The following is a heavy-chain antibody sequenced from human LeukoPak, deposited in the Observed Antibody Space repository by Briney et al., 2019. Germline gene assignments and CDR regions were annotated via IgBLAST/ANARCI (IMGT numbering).Heavy chain of an antibody. V-gene: IGHV3-30*03. D-gene: IGHD1-26*01. CDR3: ATTTPDVIVGATYFDY. CDR1: RFTFSSYG. Sequence: GGSLRLSCAASRFTFSSYGMHWVRQAPGKGLEWVAVISYDGSNKYYADSVKGRFTISRDNSKNTLYLQMNSLRAEGTAVYYCATTTPDVIVGATYFDYWGQGTLVTVSS. CDR2: ISYDGSNK. J-gene: IGHJ4*02.